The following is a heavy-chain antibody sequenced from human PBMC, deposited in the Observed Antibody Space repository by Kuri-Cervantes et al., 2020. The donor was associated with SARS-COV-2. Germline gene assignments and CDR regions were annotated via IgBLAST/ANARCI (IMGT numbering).Heavy chain of an antibody. Sequence: ASVKVSCKASGYTFTGYYMHWVRQAPGQGLEWMGGFDPEDGETIYAQKFQGRVTMTEDTSTDTAYMELSSLRSEDTAVYYCAIHTVFGVVIGRWFDPWGQGTLVTVSS. CDR3: AIHTVFGVVIGRWFDP. D-gene: IGHD3-3*01. J-gene: IGHJ5*02. CDR1: GYTFTGYY. V-gene: IGHV1-24*01. CDR2: FDPEDGET.